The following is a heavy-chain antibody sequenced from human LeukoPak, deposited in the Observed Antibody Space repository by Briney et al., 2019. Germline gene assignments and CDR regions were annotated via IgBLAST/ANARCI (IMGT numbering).Heavy chain of an antibody. J-gene: IGHJ4*02. Sequence: PSETLSLTCAVYGGSFSGYYWSWIRQPPGKGLEWIGKINHSGSTNYNPSLKSRVTISVDTSKNQFSLKLSSVTAADTAVYYCARGPGVRGVITDYWGQGTLVTVSS. CDR3: ARGPGVRGVITDY. D-gene: IGHD3-10*01. CDR1: GGSFSGYY. V-gene: IGHV4-34*01. CDR2: INHSGST.